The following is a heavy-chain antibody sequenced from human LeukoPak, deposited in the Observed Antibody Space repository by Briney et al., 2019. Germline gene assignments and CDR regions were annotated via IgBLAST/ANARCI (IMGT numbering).Heavy chain of an antibody. Sequence: PSETLSLTCDVSGGSLSGYYWSWIRQSPGKGLEWIGEVNYSGSSTNYNPSFKSRVTVSVDTARNQFSLTLSSVTAADTAVYYCARDDFGGTHDTFDVWGQGTVVTVSS. V-gene: IGHV4-34*01. CDR3: ARDDFGGTHDTFDV. J-gene: IGHJ3*01. CDR2: VNYSGSST. D-gene: IGHD4-23*01. CDR1: GGSLSGYY.